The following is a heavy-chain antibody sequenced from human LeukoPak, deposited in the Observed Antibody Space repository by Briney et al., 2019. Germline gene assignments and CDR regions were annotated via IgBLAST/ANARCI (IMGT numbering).Heavy chain of an antibody. CDR2: INSDGSST. Sequence: QPGGSLRLSCAASGFTFSSYWMHWVRQAPGKGLVWVSRINSDGSSTSYADSVKGRFTISRDNAKNTLYLQMNSLRAEDTAVYYCARGDSSGLLDESLDYWGQGALVTVSS. V-gene: IGHV3-74*01. D-gene: IGHD6-19*01. CDR1: GFTFSSYW. CDR3: ARGDSSGLLDESLDY. J-gene: IGHJ4*02.